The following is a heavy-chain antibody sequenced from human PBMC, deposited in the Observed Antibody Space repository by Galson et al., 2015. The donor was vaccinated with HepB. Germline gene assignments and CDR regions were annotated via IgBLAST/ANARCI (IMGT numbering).Heavy chain of an antibody. CDR1: GFTFSNAW. CDR3: TTGITMVRGVISYFDY. D-gene: IGHD3-10*01. Sequence: SLRLSCAASGFTFSNAWMNWVRQAPGKGLEWVGRIKSKTDGGTTDYAAPVKGRFTISRDDSKNTLYLQMNSLKTEDTAVYYCTTGITMVRGVISYFDYWGQGTLVTVSS. J-gene: IGHJ4*02. CDR2: IKSKTDGGTT. V-gene: IGHV3-15*07.